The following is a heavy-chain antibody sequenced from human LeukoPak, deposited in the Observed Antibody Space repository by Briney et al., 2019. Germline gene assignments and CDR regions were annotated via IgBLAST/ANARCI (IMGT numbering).Heavy chain of an antibody. CDR3: AREYYASGRSGWFDP. Sequence: PSETLSLTCTVSGYSISSGYYWGWIRRPPGKGLEWIGSIYHSGSTYYNPSLKSRVIISVDTSKNQFSLKLSSVTAADTAVYYCAREYYASGRSGWFDPWGQGTLVTVSS. CDR2: IYHSGST. CDR1: GYSISSGYY. D-gene: IGHD3-10*01. V-gene: IGHV4-38-2*02. J-gene: IGHJ5*02.